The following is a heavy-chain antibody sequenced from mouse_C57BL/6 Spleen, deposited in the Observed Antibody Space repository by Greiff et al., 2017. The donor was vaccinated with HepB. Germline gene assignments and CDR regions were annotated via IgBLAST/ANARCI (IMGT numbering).Heavy chain of an antibody. Sequence: VMLVESGPELVKPGGSVKISCKASGYAFSSSWMNWVKQRPGKGLEWIGRIYPGDGDTNYNGKFKGKATLTADKSSSTAYMQLSSLTSEDSAVYFCVNWDWFAYWGQGTLVTVSA. CDR2: IYPGDGDT. V-gene: IGHV1-82*01. J-gene: IGHJ3*01. CDR3: VNWDWFAY. D-gene: IGHD4-1*01. CDR1: GYAFSSSW.